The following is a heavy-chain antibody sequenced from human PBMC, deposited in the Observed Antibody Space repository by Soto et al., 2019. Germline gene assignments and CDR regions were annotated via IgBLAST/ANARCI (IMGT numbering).Heavy chain of an antibody. J-gene: IGHJ5*02. CDR1: GGSISSGDYY. Sequence: SETLSLTCTVSGGSISSGDYYWSWIRQPPGKGLEWIGYIYYSGSTYYNPSLKSRVAISVDTSKNQFSLKLSSVTAADTAVYYCARGYYYGSGSYYSAFGWFDPWGQGTLVTVS. CDR2: IYYSGST. D-gene: IGHD3-10*01. V-gene: IGHV4-30-4*01. CDR3: ARGYYYGSGSYYSAFGWFDP.